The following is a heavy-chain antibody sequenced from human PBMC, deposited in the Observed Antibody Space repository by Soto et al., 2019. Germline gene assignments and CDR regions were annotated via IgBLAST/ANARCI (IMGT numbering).Heavy chain of an antibody. V-gene: IGHV4-31*03. CDR3: ARVQHQDIVTASSSRRSIDY. D-gene: IGHD2-15*01. CDR1: GGSISSGNHQ. J-gene: IGHJ4*02. Sequence: LSLTCIVSGGSISSGNHQWTWGRQHPGPGLEWIGYIYHSGSAYYNPSLKSRVIMSVDTSKSQFSLNLKSVTAADTATYYCARVQHQDIVTASSSRRSIDYWGQGALVTVSS. CDR2: IYHSGSA.